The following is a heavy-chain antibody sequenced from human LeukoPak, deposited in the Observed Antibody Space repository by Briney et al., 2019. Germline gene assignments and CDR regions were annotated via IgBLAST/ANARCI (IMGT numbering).Heavy chain of an antibody. V-gene: IGHV4-4*07. D-gene: IGHD5-24*01. Sequence: SETLSLTCTVSGGSISTYYWTWIRQPAGKGLEWIGRIYSSGSTNYNPSLKSRVTISVDTSKNQFSLKLSSVTAADTAVYYCARLEMATITIIWGQGTLVTVSS. CDR2: IYSSGST. CDR3: ARLEMATITII. J-gene: IGHJ4*02. CDR1: GGSISTYY.